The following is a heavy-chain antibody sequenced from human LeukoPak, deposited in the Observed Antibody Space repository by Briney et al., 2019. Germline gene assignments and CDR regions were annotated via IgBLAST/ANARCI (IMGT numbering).Heavy chain of an antibody. CDR3: ARAIDFWSGLYYFDY. CDR1: GYTFTSYY. V-gene: IGHV1-46*01. Sequence: ASVKVSCKASGYTFTSYYMHWVRQAPGQGLEWVGIINPSGGSTSYAQKFQGRVTMTRDTSTSTVYMELSSLRSEDTAVYYCARAIDFWSGLYYFDYWGQGTLVTVSS. J-gene: IGHJ4*02. CDR2: INPSGGST. D-gene: IGHD3-3*01.